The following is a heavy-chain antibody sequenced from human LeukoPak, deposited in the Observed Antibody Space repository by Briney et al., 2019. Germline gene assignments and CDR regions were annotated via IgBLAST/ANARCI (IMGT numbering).Heavy chain of an antibody. D-gene: IGHD3-10*01. V-gene: IGHV3-53*04. Sequence: GGSLRLSCEASGFNVSRHYMTWVRQATGKGLEWVSLIYGDGTTDYADSVKGRFHISRHNSKNTLYLQMNSLRAEDTAVYYCARGIIYLYCWGQGTLVTVSS. J-gene: IGHJ4*02. CDR3: ARGIIYLYC. CDR2: IYGDGTT. CDR1: GFNVSRHY.